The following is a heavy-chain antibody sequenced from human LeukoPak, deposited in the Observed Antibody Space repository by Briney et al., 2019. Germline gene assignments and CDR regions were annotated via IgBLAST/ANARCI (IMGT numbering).Heavy chain of an antibody. V-gene: IGHV3-48*03. CDR3: ARVVPSDGALLGAVDS. Sequence: GGSLRLSCAASGFTFSSYEMNWVRQAPGKGLEWVSYISSSGSTIYYADSVKGRFTISRDNAKNSLYLQMNSLRAEDTAVYYCARVVPSDGALLGAVDSWGQGTLVTVSS. J-gene: IGHJ4*02. D-gene: IGHD1-26*01. CDR2: ISSSGSTI. CDR1: GFTFSSYE.